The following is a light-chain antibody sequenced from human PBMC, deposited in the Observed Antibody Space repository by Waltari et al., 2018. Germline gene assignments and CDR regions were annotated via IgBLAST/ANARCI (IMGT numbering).Light chain of an antibody. CDR1: SNDVAGYDY. CDR2: GVT. CDR3: SSYTRSDTLV. Sequence: QSALTQPASVSGSPGQSITISCTGTSNDVAGYDYVSWFQHHPDKAPKLMIYGVTNRPSGVSNRFFGSKSGNTASLTISGLQAEDEADYYCSSYTRSDTLVFGGGTRLTVL. V-gene: IGLV2-14*01. J-gene: IGLJ3*02.